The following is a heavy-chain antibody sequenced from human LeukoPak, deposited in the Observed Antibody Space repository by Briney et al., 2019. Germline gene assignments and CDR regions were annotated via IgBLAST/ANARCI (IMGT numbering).Heavy chain of an antibody. J-gene: IGHJ4*02. V-gene: IGHV4-39*01. Sequence: SETLSLTCTVSGGSISSSSYYWGWIRQPPGKGLEWIGSIYYSGSTYYNPSLKSRVTISADTSKNQFSLQLNSVTPEDTAVYYCARVALSGTTLDFWGQGTLVTVSS. CDR3: ARVALSGTTLDF. D-gene: IGHD1-7*01. CDR1: GGSISSSSYY. CDR2: IYYSGST.